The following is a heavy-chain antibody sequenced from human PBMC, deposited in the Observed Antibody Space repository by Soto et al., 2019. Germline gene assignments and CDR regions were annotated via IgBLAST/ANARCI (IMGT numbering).Heavy chain of an antibody. CDR1: GFTFTDSG. CDR2: VSYDGSAT. D-gene: IGHD4-17*01. Sequence: QVQLLASGGGVVQPGRSLRLSCAASGFTFTDSGMHWVRQTPGKGLEWVAFVSYDGSATSYADSVKGRFTISRDISTNTLFVQMSSLRPEETAVYYWAKDRDGDSGRPDNFDYWGQGTLVPVST. J-gene: IGHJ4*02. V-gene: IGHV3-30*18. CDR3: AKDRDGDSGRPDNFDY.